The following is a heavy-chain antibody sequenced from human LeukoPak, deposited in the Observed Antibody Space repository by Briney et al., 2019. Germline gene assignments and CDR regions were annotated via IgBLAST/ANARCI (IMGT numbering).Heavy chain of an antibody. J-gene: IGHJ5*02. CDR2: INHSGST. Sequence: SETLSLTCAVYGGSFSGYCWSWIRQPPGKGLEWIGEINHSGSTNYNPSLKSRVTISVDTSKNQFSLKLSSVTAADTAVYYCARGRWDIVVVVAATRLDWFDPWGQGTLVTVSS. V-gene: IGHV4-34*01. CDR1: GGSFSGYC. CDR3: ARGRWDIVVVVAATRLDWFDP. D-gene: IGHD2-15*01.